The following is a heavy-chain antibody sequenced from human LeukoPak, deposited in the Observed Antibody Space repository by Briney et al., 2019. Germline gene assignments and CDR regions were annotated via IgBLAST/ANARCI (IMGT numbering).Heavy chain of an antibody. V-gene: IGHV1-2*02. CDR2: INPNSGGT. D-gene: IGHD6-13*01. J-gene: IGHJ6*03. CDR3: ARDHSSSWSPDYMDV. CDR1: GYTFTSYY. Sequence: ASVTVSFKASGYTFTSYYMHWVRQAPGQGLEWMGWINPNSGGTNYAQKFQGRVTMTRDTSISTAYMELSRLRSDDTAVYYCARDHSSSWSPDYMDVWGKGTTVTVSS.